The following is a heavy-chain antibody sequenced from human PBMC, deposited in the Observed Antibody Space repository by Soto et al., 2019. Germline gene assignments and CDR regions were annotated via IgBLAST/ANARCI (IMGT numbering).Heavy chain of an antibody. Sequence: EVQLVESGGGLVQPGGSLRLSCAASGFTFSSYAMHWVRQAPGKGLEYVSDISSNGCSTYYANSVKGRFTISRDNSMNTLYLQMGSLRAEDMAVYYWARRGYSCYEIDYWGQGPLVTVSS. J-gene: IGHJ4*02. D-gene: IGHD5-12*01. V-gene: IGHV3-64*01. CDR3: ARRGYSCYEIDY. CDR1: GFTFSSYA. CDR2: ISSNGCST.